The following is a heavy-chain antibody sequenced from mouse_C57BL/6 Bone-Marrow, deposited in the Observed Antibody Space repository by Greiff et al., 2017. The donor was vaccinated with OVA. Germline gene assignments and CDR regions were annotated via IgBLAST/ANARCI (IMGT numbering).Heavy chain of an antibody. CDR1: GYSFTGYF. CDR3: ARFPLHGSSWGYAMDY. J-gene: IGHJ4*01. Sequence: EVQLVESGPELVKPGASVKISCKASGYSFTGYFMNWVKQSHGKSLEWIGRINPYNGDTFYNQKFKGKATLTVDKSSSTAHMELLSLTSEDFAVYYCARFPLHGSSWGYAMDYWGQGTSVTVSS. CDR2: INPYNGDT. D-gene: IGHD1-1*01. V-gene: IGHV1-37*01.